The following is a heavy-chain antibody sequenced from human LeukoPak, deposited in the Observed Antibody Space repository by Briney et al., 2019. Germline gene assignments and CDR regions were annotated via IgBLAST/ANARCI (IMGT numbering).Heavy chain of an antibody. V-gene: IGHV6-1*01. D-gene: IGHD5-12*01. J-gene: IGHJ6*02. Sequence: SQTLSLTCAISGDSVSSNSAAWNWIRQSPSRGLEWLGRTYHRSKWYSDYAESVKSRISIHPDTSKNQFSLQLNSVTPEDTAVYYCARGQWLRWKDYGMDVWGQGTTVTVSS. CDR3: ARGQWLRWKDYGMDV. CDR2: TYHRSKWYS. CDR1: GDSVSSNSAA.